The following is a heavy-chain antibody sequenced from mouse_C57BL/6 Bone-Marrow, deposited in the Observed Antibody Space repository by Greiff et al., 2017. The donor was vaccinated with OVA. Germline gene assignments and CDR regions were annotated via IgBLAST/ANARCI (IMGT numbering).Heavy chain of an antibody. J-gene: IGHJ2*01. CDR2: IRLKSDNYAT. CDR1: GFTFSNYW. CDR3: TYDYYGTPY. V-gene: IGHV6-3*01. Sequence: DVMLVESGGGLVQPGGSMKLSCVASGFTFSNYWMNWVRQSPEKGLEWVAQIRLKSDNYATHYAESVKGRFTISRDDSKSSVYLQMNNLRAEDTGIYYCTYDYYGTPYWGQGTTLTVSS. D-gene: IGHD1-1*01.